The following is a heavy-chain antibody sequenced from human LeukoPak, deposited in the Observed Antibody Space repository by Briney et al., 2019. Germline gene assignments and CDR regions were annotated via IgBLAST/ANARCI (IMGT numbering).Heavy chain of an antibody. V-gene: IGHV4-39*01. J-gene: IGHJ4*02. CDR3: ASRRGSSSLFDY. D-gene: IGHD6-6*01. CDR2: IYYSGST. CDR1: GGSTSSSSYY. Sequence: PSETLSLTCTVSGGSTSSSSYYWGWIRQPPGTGLEWIGSIYYSGSTYYNPSLKSRVTISVDTSKNQFSLKLSSVTAADTAVYYCASRRGSSSLFDYWGQGTLVTVSS.